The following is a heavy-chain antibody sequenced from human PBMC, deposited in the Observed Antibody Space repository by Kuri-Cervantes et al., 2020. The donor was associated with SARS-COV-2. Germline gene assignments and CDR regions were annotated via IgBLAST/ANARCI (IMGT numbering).Heavy chain of an antibody. CDR3: ARSWGNWRYMDV. CDR1: GYTFTSYC. D-gene: IGHD1-1*01. Sequence: ASVKVSCKASGYTFTSYCMHWVRQAPGQGLEWMGIINPSGGSTSYAQKFQGRVTMTRDTSTSTVYMELSSLRSEDTAVYYCARSWGNWRYMDVWGKGTTVTVSS. J-gene: IGHJ6*03. CDR2: INPSGGST. V-gene: IGHV1-46*01.